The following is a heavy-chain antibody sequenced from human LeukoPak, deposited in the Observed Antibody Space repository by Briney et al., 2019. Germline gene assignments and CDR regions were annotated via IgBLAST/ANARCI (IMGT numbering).Heavy chain of an antibody. V-gene: IGHV3-21*01. CDR3: ARDVITMIEPIWFDP. CDR2: ISSSSSYI. D-gene: IGHD3-22*01. Sequence: GRSLRLSCAASGFTFTSYSMNWVRQAPGKGLECVSSISSSSSYIYYADSVKGRFTISRDNAKNSLYLQMNSLRAEDTAVYYCARDVITMIEPIWFDPWGQGTLVTVSS. CDR1: GFTFTSYS. J-gene: IGHJ5*02.